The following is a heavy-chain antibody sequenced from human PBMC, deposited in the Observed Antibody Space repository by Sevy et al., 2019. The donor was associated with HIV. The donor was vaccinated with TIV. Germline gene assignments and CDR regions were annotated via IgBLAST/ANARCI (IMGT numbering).Heavy chain of an antibody. CDR2: FSFGXXRI. Sequence: GGSLRLSXAAXXXXXXXXXMXWVRXXXGKGXEXVSTFSFGXXRINYADSVKGRFTISRDDSKNTLFLQMNSLRAEDTATYFCXXXGXXXXXXXWGQXTLVTVSS. V-gene: IGHV3-23*01. CDR3: XXXGXXXXXXX. J-gene: IGHJ1*01. CDR1: XXXXXXXX.